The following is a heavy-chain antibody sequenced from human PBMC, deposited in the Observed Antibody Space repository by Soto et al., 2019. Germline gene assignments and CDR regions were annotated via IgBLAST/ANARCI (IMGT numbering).Heavy chain of an antibody. CDR1: GFTFSSYA. D-gene: IGHD3-22*01. V-gene: IGHV3-64D*06. CDR3: VKGEYYYDSSGYYPFDY. Sequence: PGGSLRLSCSASGFTFSSYAMHWVRQAPGKGLEYVSSISINGGSTHYADSVKGRFTISRDNSKNTQYLQMSSLRADDTAVYYCVKGEYYYDSSGYYPFDYWGQGT. CDR2: ISINGGST. J-gene: IGHJ4*02.